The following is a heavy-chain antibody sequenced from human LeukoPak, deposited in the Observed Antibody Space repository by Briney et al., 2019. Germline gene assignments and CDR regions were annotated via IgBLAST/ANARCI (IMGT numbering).Heavy chain of an antibody. CDR1: GFTFSSYS. D-gene: IGHD5-12*01. CDR2: ISSSSSYI. CDR3: ARGTGYSGYDPSFDY. J-gene: IGHJ4*02. Sequence: PGGPLRLSCAASGFTFSSYSMNWVRQAPGKGLEWVSSISSSSSYIYYADSVKGRFTISRDNAKNSLYLQMNSLRAEDTAVYYCARGTGYSGYDPSFDYWGQGTLVTVSS. V-gene: IGHV3-21*01.